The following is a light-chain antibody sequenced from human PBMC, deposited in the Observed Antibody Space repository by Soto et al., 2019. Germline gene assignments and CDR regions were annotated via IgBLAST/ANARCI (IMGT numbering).Light chain of an antibody. J-gene: IGLJ2*01. CDR3: NAFAGSPVV. Sequence: QSALTQPPSASGSPGQSVTITCSGTSSDVGEENYVSWYQQHPGKLPKLILYEVSKRPSGVPERFSGSRSGNTASLTVSGLQAEDEADYYGNAFAGSPVVFGGGSKVTVL. CDR2: EVS. CDR1: SSDVGEENY. V-gene: IGLV2-8*01.